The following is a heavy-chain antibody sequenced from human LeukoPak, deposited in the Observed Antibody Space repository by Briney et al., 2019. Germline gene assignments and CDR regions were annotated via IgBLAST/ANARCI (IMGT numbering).Heavy chain of an antibody. CDR1: GGSISSYY. V-gene: IGHV4-4*07. J-gene: IGHJ5*02. CDR3: ARDSGWYNWFDP. D-gene: IGHD6-19*01. CDR2: IYTSGST. Sequence: SETLSLTCTVSGGSISSYYWSWIRQPAGKGLGWIGRIYTSGSTNYNPSLKSRVTMSVDTSKNQFSLKLSSVTAADTAVYYCARDSGWYNWFDPWGQGTLVTVSS.